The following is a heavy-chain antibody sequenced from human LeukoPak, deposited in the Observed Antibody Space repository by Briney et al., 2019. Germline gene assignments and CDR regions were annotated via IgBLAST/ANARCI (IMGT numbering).Heavy chain of an antibody. CDR2: IYPGDSDT. D-gene: IGHD1-26*01. J-gene: IGHJ3*02. Sequence: GESLKISCKGSGYRFTSYWIAWVRQMPVKGLEWMGIIYPGDSDTRYSPSFQGQVTLSVDKSITTAYLHCSSLKASDTAMYYCARYRSGSYYDAFDMWGQGTMVTVSS. V-gene: IGHV5-51*01. CDR3: ARYRSGSYYDAFDM. CDR1: GYRFTSYW.